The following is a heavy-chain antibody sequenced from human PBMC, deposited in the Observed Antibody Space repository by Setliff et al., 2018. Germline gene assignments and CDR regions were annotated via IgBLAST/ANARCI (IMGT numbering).Heavy chain of an antibody. CDR2: ISTSSTII. CDR3: ARLALTGYDTSGYYYALDYYYYMNV. Sequence: GGSLRLSCVTSGFTFSNYGMTWVRRAPGKGLEWISYISTSSTIIYYADSVKGRFTISRDNANHSLHLQMNSLRAEDTAVYFCARLALTGYDTSGYYYALDYYYYMNVWGKGTTVTVSS. V-gene: IGHV3-48*01. D-gene: IGHD3-22*01. J-gene: IGHJ6*03. CDR1: GFTFSNYG.